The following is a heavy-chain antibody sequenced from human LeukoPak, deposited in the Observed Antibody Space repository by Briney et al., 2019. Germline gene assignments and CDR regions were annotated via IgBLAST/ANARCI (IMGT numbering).Heavy chain of an antibody. V-gene: IGHV4-34*01. D-gene: IGHD3-22*01. CDR3: ARDRYYYDSSGYYYYYYGMDV. J-gene: IGHJ6*02. CDR2: INHSGST. Sequence: SETLSLTCAVYAGSFSGYYWSWIRQPPGKGLEWIGEINHSGSTNYNPSLESRVTISVDASKNQFTLKLSSVTAADTAVYYCARDRYYYDSSGYYYYYYGMDVWGQGTTVTVSS. CDR1: AGSFSGYY.